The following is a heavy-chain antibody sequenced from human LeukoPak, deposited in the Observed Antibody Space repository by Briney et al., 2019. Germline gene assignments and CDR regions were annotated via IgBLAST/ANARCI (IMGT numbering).Heavy chain of an antibody. D-gene: IGHD6-19*01. CDR1: GCTFSSYG. V-gene: IGHV3-30*18. J-gene: IGHJ4*02. CDR3: AKDPRGGQWLEVLDY. Sequence: PGGSLRLSCAASGCTFSSYGMQRFGQDPAKELEGAAVISYDRSNKYYPLSVKRRFTISQGNSKNTLYLQINSLRAEDTAVYYCAKDPRGGQWLEVLDYWGQGTLVTVSS. CDR2: ISYDRSNK.